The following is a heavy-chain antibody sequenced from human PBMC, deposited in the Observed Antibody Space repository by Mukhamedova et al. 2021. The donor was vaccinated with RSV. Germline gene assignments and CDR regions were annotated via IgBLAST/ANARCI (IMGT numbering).Heavy chain of an antibody. D-gene: IGHD2-2*01. CDR2: INTDGRGT. J-gene: IGHJ4*02. CDR3: TRGGCTKTSCYIIDY. Sequence: VRQDPGKGLVWVSHINTDGRGTKYADSVKGRFTISRDNSKNTLYLQMNSLRAEDTAVYYCTRGGCTKTSCYIIDYWGQGALVTV. V-gene: IGHV3-74*03.